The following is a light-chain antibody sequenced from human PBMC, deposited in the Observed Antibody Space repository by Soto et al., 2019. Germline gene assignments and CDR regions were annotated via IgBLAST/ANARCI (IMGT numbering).Light chain of an antibody. CDR1: SSNIGSNT. CDR2: SNN. Sequence: QSVLTQPPSASGTPGQRVTISCSGSSSNIGSNTVNWYQQLPGTAPKLLFDSNNQRPSGVPDRFSVSKSGTSASLAISGLQSEDEADYYCATWDDSLSGLLYVFGTGTKLTVL. CDR3: ATWDDSLSGLLYV. J-gene: IGLJ1*01. V-gene: IGLV1-44*01.